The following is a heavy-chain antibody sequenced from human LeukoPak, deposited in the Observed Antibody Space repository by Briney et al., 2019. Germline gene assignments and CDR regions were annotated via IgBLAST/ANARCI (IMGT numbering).Heavy chain of an antibody. V-gene: IGHV3-33*01. Sequence: GGSLRLSCAASGFTFSSYGMHWVRQAPGKGLEWVAVIWYDGSNKYYADSVKGRFTISRDNSKNTLYLQMNSLRAEDTAVYYCARSLRWPKSDYWGQGTLVTVSS. CDR3: ARSLRWPKSDY. CDR2: IWYDGSNK. J-gene: IGHJ4*02. D-gene: IGHD4-17*01. CDR1: GFTFSSYG.